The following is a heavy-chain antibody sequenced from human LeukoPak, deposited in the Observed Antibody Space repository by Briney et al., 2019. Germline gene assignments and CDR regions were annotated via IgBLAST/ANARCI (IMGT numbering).Heavy chain of an antibody. J-gene: IGHJ4*02. D-gene: IGHD2-2*01. CDR2: IYYSGIT. CDR1: GFTFSSYA. Sequence: GSLRLSCAASGFTFSSYAMSWVRQAPGKGLEWIGTIYYSGITDYNPSLKSRVAISVDTSKNQFSLKVGSVTAADTAVYYCASYRSSYVDYWGQGTLVTVSS. V-gene: IGHV4-39*01. CDR3: ASYRSSYVDY.